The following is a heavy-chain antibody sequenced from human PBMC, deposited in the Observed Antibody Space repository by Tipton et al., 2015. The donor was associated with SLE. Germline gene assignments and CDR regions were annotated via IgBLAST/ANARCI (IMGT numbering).Heavy chain of an antibody. D-gene: IGHD3-3*01. CDR1: GGSISSYY. Sequence: TLSLTCTVSGGSISSYYWSWIRQPPGKGLEWIGYIYYSGSTNYNPSLKSRVTISVDTSKNQFSLKLSSVTAADTAVYYYARSGYWIDYYYYYYMDVWGKGTTVTVSS. J-gene: IGHJ6*03. V-gene: IGHV4-59*07. CDR3: ARSGYWIDYYYYYYMDV. CDR2: IYYSGST.